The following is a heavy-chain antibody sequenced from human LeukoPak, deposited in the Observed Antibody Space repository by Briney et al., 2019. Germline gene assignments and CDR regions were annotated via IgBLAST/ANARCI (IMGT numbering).Heavy chain of an antibody. CDR2: IIPIFGTA. Sequence: SVKVSCKASGGTFSSYAISWVRQAPGQGLEWMGGIIPIFGTANYAQKFQGRVTITADKSTSTAYMELSSLRSEDTAVYYCARDYAYCGGDCYPPFDYWGQGTLVTVSS. V-gene: IGHV1-69*06. J-gene: IGHJ4*02. CDR1: GGTFSSYA. D-gene: IGHD2-21*02. CDR3: ARDYAYCGGDCYPPFDY.